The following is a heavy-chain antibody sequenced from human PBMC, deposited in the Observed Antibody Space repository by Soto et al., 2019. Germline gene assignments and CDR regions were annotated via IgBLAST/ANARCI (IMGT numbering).Heavy chain of an antibody. Sequence: SETLSLTCTVSGGSISSYYWSWIRQPPGKGLEWIGYIYYSGSTNYNPSLKSRVTISVDTSKNQFSLKLSSVTAADTAVYYCAREVDTAMLDYWGQGTLVTVSS. D-gene: IGHD5-18*01. V-gene: IGHV4-59*01. CDR1: GGSISSYY. CDR2: IYYSGST. J-gene: IGHJ4*02. CDR3: AREVDTAMLDY.